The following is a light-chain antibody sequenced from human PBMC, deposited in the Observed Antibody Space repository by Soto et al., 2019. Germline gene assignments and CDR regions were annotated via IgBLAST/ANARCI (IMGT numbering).Light chain of an antibody. Sequence: DVQMTQSPSTLSASVGDRVTITCRASQSISKWLAWYQQKPGKAPKLLIYDASSLESGVPSSFSGSRSGTVFALPISGMQADDFSSFHCEEDDGYSMLTFGQGTLLDIK. V-gene: IGKV1-5*01. CDR2: DAS. CDR1: QSISKW. J-gene: IGKJ2*01. CDR3: EEDDGYSMLT.